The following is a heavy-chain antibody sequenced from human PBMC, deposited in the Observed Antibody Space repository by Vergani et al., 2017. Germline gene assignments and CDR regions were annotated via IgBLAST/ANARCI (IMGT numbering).Heavy chain of an antibody. CDR2: INHSGST. CDR3: ARGPRLTWYYYYYYMDV. CDR1: GGSFSGYY. Sequence: QVQLPQWGAGLLKPSETLSLTCAVYGGSFSGYYWSWIRQPPGKGLEWIGEINHSGSTNYNPSLKSRVTISVDTSKNQFSLKLSSVTAADTAVYYCARGPRLTWYYYYYYMDVWGKGTTVTVSS. V-gene: IGHV4-34*01. J-gene: IGHJ6*03.